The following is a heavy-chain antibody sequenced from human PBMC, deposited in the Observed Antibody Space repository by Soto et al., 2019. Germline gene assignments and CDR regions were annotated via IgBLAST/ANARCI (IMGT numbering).Heavy chain of an antibody. D-gene: IGHD2-8*02. V-gene: IGHV4-39*01. CDR2: IYYSGST. Sequence: QLQLQESGPGLVKPSETLSLTCTVSGGSISSSSYYWGWIRQPPGKGLEWIGSIYYSGSTYNPSLTTPVTTTVDTSMNQFSLRLSSVTAADTAGYYCARPYGWDAFDIWGQGTMVTVSS. J-gene: IGHJ3*02. CDR1: GGSISSSSYY. CDR3: ARPYGWDAFDI.